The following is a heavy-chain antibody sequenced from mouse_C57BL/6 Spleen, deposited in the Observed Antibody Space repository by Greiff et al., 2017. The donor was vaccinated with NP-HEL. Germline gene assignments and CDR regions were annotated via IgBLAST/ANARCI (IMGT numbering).Heavy chain of an antibody. Sequence: VQLQQSGPELVKPGASVKISCKASGYAFSSSWMNWVKQRPGKGLGWIGRIYPGDGDTNYNGKFKGKATLTADKSSSTAYMQLSSLTSEDSAVYFCASYYGPWYFDVWGTGTTVTVSS. CDR3: ASYYGPWYFDV. V-gene: IGHV1-82*01. CDR2: IYPGDGDT. J-gene: IGHJ1*03. CDR1: GYAFSSSW. D-gene: IGHD1-2*01.